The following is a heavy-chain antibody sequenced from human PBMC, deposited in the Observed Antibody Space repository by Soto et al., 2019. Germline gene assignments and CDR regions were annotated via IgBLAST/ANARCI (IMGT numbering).Heavy chain of an antibody. J-gene: IGHJ5*02. CDR1: GYTFTDYY. V-gene: IGHV1-2*02. CDR2: INPNSGGT. D-gene: IGHD6-19*01. Sequence: QVQLVQSGAEVKKPGASVKVSCKASGYTFTDYYMHWVRQAPGQGLEWRGWINPNSGGTNYAQNFQGRVTMTRDTSISTLYMELRRLASDDTAVYYCATEGEMAALTWGQGTLVTVSS. CDR3: ATEGEMAALT.